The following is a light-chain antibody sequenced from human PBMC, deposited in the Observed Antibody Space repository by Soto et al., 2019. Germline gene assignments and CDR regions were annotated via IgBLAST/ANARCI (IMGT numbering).Light chain of an antibody. V-gene: IGKV1-39*01. CDR2: AAS. J-gene: IGKJ2*01. CDR3: QQSYSTPYT. CDR1: QSISSY. Sequence: DIQMTQSPSSLSASVGDRVTITCRASQSISSYLNWYQQKPGKATNLLIYAASSLQSAVPSSSSGSGSGTDCTLTISSLQPEDFATYYCQQSYSTPYTFGQGTKLEIK.